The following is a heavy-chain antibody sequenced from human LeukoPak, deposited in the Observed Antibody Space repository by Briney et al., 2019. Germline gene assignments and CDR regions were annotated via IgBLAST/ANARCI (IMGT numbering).Heavy chain of an antibody. J-gene: IGHJ4*02. CDR3: ARSISIDMATTRPVYYFDY. CDR2: ISAYNGNT. Sequence: ASVKVSCKASGYTFTSYGISWLRQAPGQGLEWMGWISAYNGNTNYAQKLQGRVTMTTDTSTSTAYMELRSLRSDDTAVYYCARSISIDMATTRPVYYFDYWGQGTLVTVSS. D-gene: IGHD5-24*01. V-gene: IGHV1-18*01. CDR1: GYTFTSYG.